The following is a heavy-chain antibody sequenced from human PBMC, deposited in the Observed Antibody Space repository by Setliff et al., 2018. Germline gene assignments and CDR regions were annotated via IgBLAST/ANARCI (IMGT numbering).Heavy chain of an antibody. D-gene: IGHD2-2*01. CDR2: IYSSGST. CDR3: AKFSSVPGSRFFDY. V-gene: IGHV4-4*08. J-gene: IGHJ4*02. CDR1: GGSISSSY. Sequence: TSETLSLTCTVSGGSISSSYWSWIRQPPGKGLEWIGYIYSSGSTNYNPSVKGRFTISRDNSKNTLYLQMNSLRAEDTAIYSCAKFSSVPGSRFFDYWGQGALVTVSS.